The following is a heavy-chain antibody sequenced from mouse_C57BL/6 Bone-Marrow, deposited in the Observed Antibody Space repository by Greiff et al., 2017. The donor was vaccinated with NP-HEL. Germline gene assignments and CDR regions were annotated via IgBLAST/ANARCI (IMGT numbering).Heavy chain of an antibody. Sequence: VQLKESGAELVRPGASVKLSCTASGFNIKDDYMHWVKQRPEQGLEWIGWIDPENGDTEYASQFQGKATITADTSSNTAYLQLSSLTSEDTAVYYCTTVDYGSSYDAYWGQGTLVTVSA. CDR1: GFNIKDDY. J-gene: IGHJ3*01. CDR2: IDPENGDT. V-gene: IGHV14-4*01. CDR3: TTVDYGSSYDAY. D-gene: IGHD1-1*01.